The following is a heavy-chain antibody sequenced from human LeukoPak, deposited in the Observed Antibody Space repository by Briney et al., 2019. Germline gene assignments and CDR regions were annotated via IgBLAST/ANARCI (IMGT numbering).Heavy chain of an antibody. D-gene: IGHD3-22*01. Sequence: PSETLSLTCTVSGYSISSGYYWGWIRQPPGKGLEWIGSIYHSGGTYYNPSLKSRVTISVDTSKNQFSLKLSSVTAADTAVYYCARGPYSYDSSGAFDIWGQGTMVTVSS. CDR3: ARGPYSYDSSGAFDI. J-gene: IGHJ3*02. CDR2: IYHSGGT. V-gene: IGHV4-38-2*02. CDR1: GYSISSGYY.